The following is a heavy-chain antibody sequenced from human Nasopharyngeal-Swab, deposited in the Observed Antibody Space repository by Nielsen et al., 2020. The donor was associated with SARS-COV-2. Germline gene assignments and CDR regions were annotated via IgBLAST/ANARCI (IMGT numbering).Heavy chain of an antibody. J-gene: IGHJ4*02. D-gene: IGHD2-15*01. CDR3: ARIGVVVAATYFDY. Sequence: VRQAPGKGLEWVSYIRSSSSTIYYADSVKGRFTISRDNAKNSLYLQMNSLRAEDTAVYYCARIGVVVAATYFDYWGQGTLVTVSS. V-gene: IGHV3-48*04. CDR2: IRSSSSTI.